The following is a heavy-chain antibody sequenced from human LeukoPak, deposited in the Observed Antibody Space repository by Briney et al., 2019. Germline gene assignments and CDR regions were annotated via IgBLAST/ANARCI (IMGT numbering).Heavy chain of an antibody. Sequence: ASVKVSCKASGYTFTGYYMHWVRQAPGQGLEWMGWINPNSGGTNYAQKFQGRVTMTRDTSISTAYMELSRLRSDDTAVYYCARDDSSSPGRFDPWGQGTLVTVSS. CDR3: ARDDSSSPGRFDP. D-gene: IGHD6-13*01. CDR2: INPNSGGT. J-gene: IGHJ5*02. CDR1: GYTFTGYY. V-gene: IGHV1-2*02.